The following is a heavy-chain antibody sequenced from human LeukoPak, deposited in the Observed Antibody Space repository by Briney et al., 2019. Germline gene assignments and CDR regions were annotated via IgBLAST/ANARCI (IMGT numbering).Heavy chain of an antibody. CDR2: INHSGST. CDR3: ARGQIGGVVLLYDY. CDR1: GGSFSGYY. J-gene: IGHJ4*02. D-gene: IGHD3-10*01. V-gene: IGHV4-34*01. Sequence: SETLSLTCAVYGGSFSGYYWSWIRQPPGKGLEWIGEINHSGSTNYNPSLKSQVTISVDTSKNQFSLKLSSVTAADTAVYYCARGQIGGVVLLYDYWGQGTLVTVSS.